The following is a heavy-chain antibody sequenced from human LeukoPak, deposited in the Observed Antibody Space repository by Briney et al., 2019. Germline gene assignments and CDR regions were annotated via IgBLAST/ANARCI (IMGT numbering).Heavy chain of an antibody. Sequence: SETLSLTCTVSGGSISSYYWSWIRLPPGKGLEWIGYLSKTGNTNYSPSLKSRVTIVGGTSKNQFFLKLSSVTAADTAVYYCARDGVTMVRGAKGYHYGMDVWGQGTTVTVSS. J-gene: IGHJ6*02. CDR1: GGSISSYY. CDR2: LSKTGNT. D-gene: IGHD3-10*01. V-gene: IGHV4-59*01. CDR3: ARDGVTMVRGAKGYHYGMDV.